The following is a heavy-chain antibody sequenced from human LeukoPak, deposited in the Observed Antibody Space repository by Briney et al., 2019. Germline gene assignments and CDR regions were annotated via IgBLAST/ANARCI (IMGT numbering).Heavy chain of an antibody. D-gene: IGHD3-22*01. J-gene: IGHJ2*01. CDR1: GGSISSGSYY. V-gene: IGHV4-61*01. Sequence: PSQTLSLTCTVSGGSISSGSYYWSWIRQPPGKGLEWIGYIYYSGSTNYNPSLKSRVTISVDTSKNQFSLKLSSVTAADTAVYYCARDGSSGYYYWYFDLWGRGTLVTVSS. CDR3: ARDGSSGYYYWYFDL. CDR2: IYYSGST.